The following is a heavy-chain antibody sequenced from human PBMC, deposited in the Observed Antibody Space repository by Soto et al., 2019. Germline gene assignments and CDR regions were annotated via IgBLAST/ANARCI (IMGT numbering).Heavy chain of an antibody. CDR3: ARHLGPIAAAGIVDY. J-gene: IGHJ4*02. CDR2: IYYSGST. Sequence: TSETLSLTCTVSGGSISSGGYYWTWIRQHPGKGLEWIGYIYYSGSTYYNPSLKSRVTISVDTSKNQFSLKLSSVTAADTAVYYCARHLGPIAAAGIVDYWGQGTLVTVSS. V-gene: IGHV4-31*03. D-gene: IGHD6-13*01. CDR1: GGSISSGGYY.